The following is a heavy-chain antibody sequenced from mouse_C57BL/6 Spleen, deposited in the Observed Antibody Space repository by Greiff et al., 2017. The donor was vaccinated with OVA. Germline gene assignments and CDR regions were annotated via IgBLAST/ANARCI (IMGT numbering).Heavy chain of an antibody. V-gene: IGHV1-26*01. J-gene: IGHJ2*01. Sequence: EVQLQQSGPELVKPGASVKISCKASGYTFTDYYMNWVKQSHGKSLEWIGDINPNNGGTSYNQKFKGKATLTVDKSSSTAYMELRSLTSEDSAVYYCARWENDYDGFDHWGQGTTLTVSS. CDR3: ARWENDYDGFDH. CDR1: GYTFTDYY. CDR2: INPNNGGT. D-gene: IGHD2-4*01.